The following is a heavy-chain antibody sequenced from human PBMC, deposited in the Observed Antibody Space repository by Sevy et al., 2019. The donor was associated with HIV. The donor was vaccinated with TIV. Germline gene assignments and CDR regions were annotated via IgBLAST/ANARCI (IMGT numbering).Heavy chain of an antibody. CDR1: GGSFSGYY. Sequence: SETLSLTCAFYGGSFSGYYWSWIRQPPGKGLEWIGEINHSGSTNYNPSLKSRVTISGDTSKNQFSLKLSSVTAADTAVYYCARHCSSTSCSHAFDIWGQGTMVTVSS. D-gene: IGHD2-2*01. J-gene: IGHJ3*02. V-gene: IGHV4-34*01. CDR2: INHSGST. CDR3: ARHCSSTSCSHAFDI.